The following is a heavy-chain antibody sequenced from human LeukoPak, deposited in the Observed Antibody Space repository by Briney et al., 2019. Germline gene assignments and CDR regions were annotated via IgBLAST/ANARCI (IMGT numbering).Heavy chain of an antibody. D-gene: IGHD2-2*01. CDR3: ARDYPRYCSSTSCYSPGRFDP. J-gene: IGHJ5*02. CDR1: GGSFSGYY. V-gene: IGHV4-34*01. Sequence: SETLSLTCAVYGGSFSGYYWSWIRQPPGKGLEWIGEINHSGSTNYNPSLKSRVTISVDTSKNQFSLKLSSVTAADTAVYYCARDYPRYCSSTSCYSPGRFDPWGQGTLVTVSS. CDR2: INHSGST.